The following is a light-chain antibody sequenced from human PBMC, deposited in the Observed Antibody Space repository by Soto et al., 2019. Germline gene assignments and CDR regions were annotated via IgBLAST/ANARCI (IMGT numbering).Light chain of an antibody. J-gene: IGKJ1*01. Sequence: ELVLTQSPGTLSLSPGAGATLSCRASQSVDSNYLAWYQQKPGQAPRLLIYGASSRATGIPDRFSGSGSGTDFTLTISRLEPEDFAVYYCQQYGSSPGWTFGQGTKVDIK. CDR1: QSVDSNY. CDR2: GAS. CDR3: QQYGSSPGWT. V-gene: IGKV3-20*01.